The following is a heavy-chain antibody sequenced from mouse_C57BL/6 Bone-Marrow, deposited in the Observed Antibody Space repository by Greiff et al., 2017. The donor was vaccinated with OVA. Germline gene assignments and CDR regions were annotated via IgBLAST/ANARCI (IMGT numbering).Heavy chain of an antibody. Sequence: VKLQQPGAELVKPGASVKMSCKASGYTFTSYWITWVKQRPGQGLEWIGDIYPGSGSTNYNEKFKSKATLTVDTSSSTAYMQLSSLTSEDSAVYYCARETITTVVDYWGQGTTLTVSS. D-gene: IGHD1-1*01. V-gene: IGHV1-55*01. CDR3: ARETITTVVDY. CDR1: GYTFTSYW. CDR2: IYPGSGST. J-gene: IGHJ2*01.